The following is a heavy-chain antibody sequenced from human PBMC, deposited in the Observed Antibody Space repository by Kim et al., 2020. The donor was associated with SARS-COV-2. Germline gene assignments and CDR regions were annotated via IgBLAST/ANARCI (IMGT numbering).Heavy chain of an antibody. CDR2: ISWSGSHI. CDR3: IKARRASGSYPKD. J-gene: IGHJ4*02. Sequence: GGSLRLSCAASGFRFDDYAMHWVRQVPGKGLEWVSGISWSGSHIDYGDSVRGRFTVSRDNAKNSLYLQMNSLRPEDTAFYYCIKARRASGSYPKDWGQGTLVTVSS. V-gene: IGHV3-9*01. CDR1: GFRFDDYA. D-gene: IGHD3-10*01.